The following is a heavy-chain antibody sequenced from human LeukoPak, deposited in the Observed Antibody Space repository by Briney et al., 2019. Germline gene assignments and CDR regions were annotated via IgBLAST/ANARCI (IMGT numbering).Heavy chain of an antibody. D-gene: IGHD4-11*01. V-gene: IGHV4-34*01. CDR2: INHSGST. CDR1: GGSFSGYY. CDR3: ARHNDYNGGP. Sequence: SETLSLTCAVYGGSFSGYYWSWIRQPPGKGLEWIGEINHSGSTNYNPSLKSRVTISVDTSKNQFSLKLSSVTAADTAVYYCARHNDYNGGPWGQGTLVTVSS. J-gene: IGHJ4*02.